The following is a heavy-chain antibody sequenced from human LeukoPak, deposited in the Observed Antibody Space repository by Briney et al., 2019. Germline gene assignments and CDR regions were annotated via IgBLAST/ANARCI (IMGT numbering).Heavy chain of an antibody. D-gene: IGHD3-10*01. CDR3: AKDLSGWGYYFDY. V-gene: IGHV3-30*02. J-gene: IGHJ4*02. Sequence: PGGSLRLSCAASGFTFSSYGMHWVRQAPGKGLGWVAFIRYDGSNKYYADSVKGRFTISRDNSKNTLYLQMNSLRAEDTAVYYCAKDLSGWGYYFDYWGQGTLVTVSS. CDR2: IRYDGSNK. CDR1: GFTFSSYG.